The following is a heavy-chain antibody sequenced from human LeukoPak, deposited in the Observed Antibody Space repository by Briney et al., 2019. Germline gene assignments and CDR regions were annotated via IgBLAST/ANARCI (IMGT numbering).Heavy chain of an antibody. CDR3: ARALAVAASGPLDI. V-gene: IGHV3-74*03. Sequence: GGSLRLSCAASGFTFDNHWIYWVRQAPGKGLVWVSRINTDGSSTTYADSVKGRFTISRGNAYNTLYLQMNSLRADDTAVYFCARALAVAASGPLDIWGQGTMVTVSS. CDR2: INTDGSST. D-gene: IGHD6-19*01. CDR1: GFTFDNHW. J-gene: IGHJ3*02.